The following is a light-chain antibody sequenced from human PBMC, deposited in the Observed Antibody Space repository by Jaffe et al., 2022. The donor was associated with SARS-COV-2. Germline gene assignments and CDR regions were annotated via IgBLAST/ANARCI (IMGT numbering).Light chain of an antibody. CDR1: HDIDKY. CDR3: QYRENLRYT. Sequence: DIQMTQSPPSLSASVGDRVTITCRASHDIDKYLNWYQHKPGTAPKLLIFDASYLQRGVPSRFSGGGSGTDFTFTITSLQAEDTATYYCQYRENLRYTFGQGTKVEIK. J-gene: IGKJ2*01. V-gene: IGKV1-33*01. CDR2: DAS.